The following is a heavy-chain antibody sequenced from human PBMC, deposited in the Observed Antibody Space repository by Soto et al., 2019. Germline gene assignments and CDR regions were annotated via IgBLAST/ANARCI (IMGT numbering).Heavy chain of an antibody. CDR2: INWNGGST. D-gene: IGHD1-26*01. J-gene: IGHJ6*02. CDR1: GFTFDDYG. V-gene: IGHV3-20*04. CDR3: ARDREYSGSYHYYRLDV. Sequence: GGSLRLSCAASGFTFDDYGMSWVRQAPGKGLEWVSGINWNGGSTGYADSVKGRFTISRDNAKNSLYLQMNSLRAEDTALYYCARDREYSGSYHYYRLDVWGQGTTVTVSS.